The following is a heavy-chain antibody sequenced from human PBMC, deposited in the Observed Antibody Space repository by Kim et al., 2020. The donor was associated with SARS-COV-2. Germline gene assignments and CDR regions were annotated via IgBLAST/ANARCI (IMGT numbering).Heavy chain of an antibody. D-gene: IGHD1-20*01. V-gene: IGHV3-21*01. CDR3: ARHITGTTDYGMAV. J-gene: IGHJ6*02. Sequence: ADSVKGRFTTSRDNSKNSLYLQMNSLRAEDTAVYFCARHITGTTDYGMAVWGQGTTVTVSS.